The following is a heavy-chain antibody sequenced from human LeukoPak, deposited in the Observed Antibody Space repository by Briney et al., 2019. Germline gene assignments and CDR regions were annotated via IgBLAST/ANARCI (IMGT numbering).Heavy chain of an antibody. CDR2: ISGNGGTT. J-gene: IGHJ4*02. CDR1: GFTFSTYA. Sequence: GGSLRLSCAASGFTFSTYAMSWVRQAPGKGLEWVSTISGNGGTTYYADSVKGRFTISRDNSKNTPYLQMNSLRVEDTAVYYCAKPPPDSSSWLFDYWGQGTLVTVSS. V-gene: IGHV3-23*01. D-gene: IGHD6-13*01. CDR3: AKPPPDSSSWLFDY.